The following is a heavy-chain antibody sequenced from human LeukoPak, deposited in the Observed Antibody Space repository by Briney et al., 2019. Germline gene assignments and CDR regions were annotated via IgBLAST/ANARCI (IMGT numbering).Heavy chain of an antibody. Sequence: PGGSLRLFCAASGFHFSRHVMHWVGQAPGKGPGVVSYIINSGSTIYYADPAKGRFTISRDNPENSLYLQRNRLRAEDTAVYYCARPLRSPQSMGAMVTGVFDYWGQGTLVTVSS. D-gene: IGHD5-18*01. CDR3: ARPLRSPQSMGAMVTGVFDY. J-gene: IGHJ4*02. V-gene: IGHV3-48*03. CDR1: GFHFSRHV. CDR2: IINSGSTI.